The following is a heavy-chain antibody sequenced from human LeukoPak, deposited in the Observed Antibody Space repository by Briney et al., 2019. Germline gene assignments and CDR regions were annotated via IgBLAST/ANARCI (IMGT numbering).Heavy chain of an antibody. J-gene: IGHJ4*02. Sequence: SVKVSCKASGGTFSSYAISWVRQAPGQGLEWMGGIIPIFGTANYAQKFQGRVTITADESTSTAYMELGSLRSEDTAVYYCARQYGGKNHIDYWGQGTLVTVSS. CDR2: IIPIFGTA. V-gene: IGHV1-69*01. CDR3: ARQYGGKNHIDY. CDR1: GGTFSSYA. D-gene: IGHD4-23*01.